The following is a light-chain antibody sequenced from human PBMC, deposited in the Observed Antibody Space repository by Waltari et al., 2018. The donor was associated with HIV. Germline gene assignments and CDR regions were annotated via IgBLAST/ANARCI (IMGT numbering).Light chain of an antibody. CDR2: DVS. Sequence: QSVLTQPASVSGSPGQSITISCTGTNDDIGSYIYVSWYQQHPGKAPNLLMYDVSSRPSGVSDRFSGSKSGHTASLTIPGIQTEDEAHYYCTSYTSLTTVVFGGGTKLTVL. CDR3: TSYTSLTTVV. J-gene: IGLJ2*01. V-gene: IGLV2-14*03. CDR1: NDDIGSYIY.